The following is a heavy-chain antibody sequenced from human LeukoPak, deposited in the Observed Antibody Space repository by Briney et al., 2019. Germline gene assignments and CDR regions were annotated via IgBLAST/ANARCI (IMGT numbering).Heavy chain of an antibody. CDR1: GFTFSSYS. D-gene: IGHD3-22*01. CDR2: ISSSSSYI. V-gene: IGHV3-21*01. J-gene: IGHJ4*02. CDR3: ARGGGYYYDSSGYYYHDY. Sequence: GGSLRLSCAASGFTFSSYSMNWVRQAPGKGLEWVSSISSSSSYIYYADSVKGRFTISRDNAKNSLYLQMNSLRAEDTAVYYCARGGGYYYDSSGYYYHDYWGQGTLVTVSS.